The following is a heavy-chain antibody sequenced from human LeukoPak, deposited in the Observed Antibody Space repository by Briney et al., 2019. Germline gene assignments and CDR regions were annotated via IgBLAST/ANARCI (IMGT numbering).Heavy chain of an antibody. Sequence: SVKVSCKASGGTFSSYAISWVRQAPGQGLERMGGIIPIFGTANYAQKFQGRVTITTDESTSTAYMELSSLRSEDTAVYYCARGGKTYYYDSSGYPFDYWGQGTLVTVSS. J-gene: IGHJ4*02. CDR3: ARGGKTYYYDSSGYPFDY. D-gene: IGHD3-22*01. CDR1: GGTFSSYA. V-gene: IGHV1-69*05. CDR2: IIPIFGTA.